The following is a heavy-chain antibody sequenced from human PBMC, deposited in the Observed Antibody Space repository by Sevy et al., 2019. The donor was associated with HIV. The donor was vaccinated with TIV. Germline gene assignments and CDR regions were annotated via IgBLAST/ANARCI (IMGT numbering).Heavy chain of an antibody. J-gene: IGHJ3*02. Sequence: GGSLRLSCAASGFTFDDYAMHWVRQAPGKGLEWVSGISWNSGSIGYADSVKGRFTISRDNAKNSLYLQMNSLRAGDTALYYCAKTKARIAAAVGAFDIWGQGTMVTVSS. CDR1: GFTFDDYA. V-gene: IGHV3-9*01. CDR3: AKTKARIAAAVGAFDI. D-gene: IGHD6-13*01. CDR2: ISWNSGSI.